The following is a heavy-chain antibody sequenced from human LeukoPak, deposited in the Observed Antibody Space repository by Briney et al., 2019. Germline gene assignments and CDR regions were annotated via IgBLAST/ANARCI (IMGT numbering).Heavy chain of an antibody. Sequence: SETLSLTCAGYGGSFSGYYWSWIRQPPGKGLEWIGEINHSGSTNYNPSLKSRVTISVDTSKNQFSLKLSSVTAADTAVYYCAGRGDCSSTSCPYYFDYWGQGTLVTVSS. V-gene: IGHV4-34*01. CDR3: AGRGDCSSTSCPYYFDY. CDR1: GGSFSGYY. CDR2: INHSGST. J-gene: IGHJ4*02. D-gene: IGHD2-2*01.